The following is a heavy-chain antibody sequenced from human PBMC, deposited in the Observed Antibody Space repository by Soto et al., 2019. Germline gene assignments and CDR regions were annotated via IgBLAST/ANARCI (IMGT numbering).Heavy chain of an antibody. J-gene: IGHJ4*02. CDR1: GYSFATYG. D-gene: IGHD3-22*01. Sequence: ASVKVSCKASGYSFATYGFSWVRQAPGQGLECVGWISAHNGDTHYSQKFQGRVTLTTDTSTNTGYMELRSLTSDDTAAYFCATEPIYYNDGRGYYPLGHWGQGTLVTVSS. CDR2: ISAHNGDT. V-gene: IGHV1-18*04. CDR3: ATEPIYYNDGRGYYPLGH.